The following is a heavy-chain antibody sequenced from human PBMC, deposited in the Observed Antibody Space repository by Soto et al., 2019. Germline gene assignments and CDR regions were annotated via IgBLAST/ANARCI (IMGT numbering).Heavy chain of an antibody. J-gene: IGHJ6*02. CDR1: GGSISSSSYY. CDR3: ARRGGPSGFLEWPRPGGMDV. Sequence: PSETLSLTCTVSGGSISSSSYYWGWIRQPPGMGLEWIGSIYYSGSTYYNPSLKSRVTISVDTSKNQFSLKLSSVTAADTAVYYCARRGGPSGFLEWPRPGGMDVWGQGTTVTVSS. D-gene: IGHD3-3*01. V-gene: IGHV4-39*01. CDR2: IYYSGST.